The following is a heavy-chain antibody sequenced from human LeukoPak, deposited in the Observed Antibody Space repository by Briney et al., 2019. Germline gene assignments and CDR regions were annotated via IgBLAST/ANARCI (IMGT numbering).Heavy chain of an antibody. Sequence: SETLSLTCAVYGGSFSGYYWSWIRQPPGKGLEWIGEINHSGSTNYNPSLKSRVTISVDTSKNQFSLQLNSVTPEDTAVYYCARDYGKQLPLYGMDVWGQGTTVAVSS. J-gene: IGHJ6*02. CDR1: GGSFSGYY. CDR3: ARDYGKQLPLYGMDV. D-gene: IGHD6-6*01. CDR2: INHSGST. V-gene: IGHV4-34*01.